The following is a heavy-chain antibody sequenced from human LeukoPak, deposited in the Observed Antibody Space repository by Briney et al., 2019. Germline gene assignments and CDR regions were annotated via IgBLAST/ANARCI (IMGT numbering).Heavy chain of an antibody. J-gene: IGHJ4*02. CDR2: IHPGDSDT. Sequence: GESLKIPCKGSGYSFTNYWIGWVRQMPGKGLEWMGIIHPGDSDTRYSPSFQGQVTISADKSISTAYLQWSSLRASDSAMYYCALKSRGYCSGGRCYIGYWGQGTLVTVSS. CDR1: GYSFTNYW. V-gene: IGHV5-51*01. CDR3: ALKSRGYCSGGRCYIGY. D-gene: IGHD2-15*01.